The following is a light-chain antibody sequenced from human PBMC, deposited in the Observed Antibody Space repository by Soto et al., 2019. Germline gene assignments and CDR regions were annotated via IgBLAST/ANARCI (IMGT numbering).Light chain of an antibody. Sequence: DIQMTQYTSSLSASVGDRVTITCRASQNIGRFLNWHQQKPGKAPNVLINVASTLRSGVPSRFSGSGSGTDFNLTINSLQPEDFATYFCQQSFTTPPPFGGGTNVDIK. V-gene: IGKV1-39*01. CDR1: QNIGRF. CDR2: VAS. CDR3: QQSFTTPPP. J-gene: IGKJ4*01.